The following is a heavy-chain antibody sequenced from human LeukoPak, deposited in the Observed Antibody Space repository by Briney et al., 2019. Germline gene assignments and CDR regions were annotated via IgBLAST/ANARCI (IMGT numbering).Heavy chain of an antibody. CDR1: GFTVSTNH. Sequence: GGSLRLSCAVSGFTVSTNHMSWVRQAPGKGLEWVSVIYNDANTYYTDSVKGRFTISRDNSKNTVFLQMNSLRAEDTAVYYCARDREVVTAKAQMDVWGKGTTVTVSP. CDR3: ARDREVVTAKAQMDV. CDR2: IYNDANT. J-gene: IGHJ6*04. V-gene: IGHV3-53*01. D-gene: IGHD2-21*02.